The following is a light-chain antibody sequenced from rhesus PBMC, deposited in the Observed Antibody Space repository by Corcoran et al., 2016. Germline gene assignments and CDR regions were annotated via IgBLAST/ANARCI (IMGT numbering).Light chain of an antibody. V-gene: IGKV3-24*01. CDR2: GAS. CDR1: QSVSSS. J-gene: IGKJ2*01. Sequence: EIVMTQSPATLSLSPGERATLSCRASQSVSSSLAWYQQKPGQAPRLLIYGASSSATGIPDRFSGSWSGTDVTRTSSSLEPEDVAVYYCLQHSNWPYSFGQGTKVESK. CDR3: LQHSNWPYS.